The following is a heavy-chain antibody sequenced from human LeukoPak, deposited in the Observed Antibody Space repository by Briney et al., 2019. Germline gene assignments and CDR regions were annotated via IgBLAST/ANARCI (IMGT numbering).Heavy chain of an antibody. V-gene: IGHV3-23*01. CDR3: AKLLTSYYYYGMDV. J-gene: IGHJ6*02. Sequence: GGPLSLSCAASGFTSSSYAMRWVRQAPGKGLEGGAAISGSGGSTYYADFVKGRFAISRDHSKNTLYLPINSLRVEDTAVYYCAKLLTSYYYYGMDVWGQGTTVTVSS. D-gene: IGHD4/OR15-4a*01. CDR2: ISGSGGST. CDR1: GFTSSSYA.